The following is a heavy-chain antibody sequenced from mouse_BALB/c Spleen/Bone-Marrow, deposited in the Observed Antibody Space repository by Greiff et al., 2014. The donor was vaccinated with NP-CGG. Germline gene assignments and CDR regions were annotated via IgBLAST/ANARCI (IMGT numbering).Heavy chain of an antibody. CDR3: AFYYYGSSGFAY. V-gene: IGHV14-3*02. D-gene: IGHD1-1*01. J-gene: IGHJ3*01. Sequence: EVQLQQSGAELVKPGASVKLSCTASGFNIKDTYMHWVKQRPEQGLEWIGRIDPANGNTKYDPKFQGKATTTADTSSNTAYLQLSSLTSEDTAVYDFAFYYYGSSGFAYWGQGTLVTVSA. CDR2: IDPANGNT. CDR1: GFNIKDTY.